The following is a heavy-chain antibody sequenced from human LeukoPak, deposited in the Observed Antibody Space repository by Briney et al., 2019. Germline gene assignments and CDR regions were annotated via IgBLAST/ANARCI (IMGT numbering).Heavy chain of an antibody. J-gene: IGHJ4*02. Sequence: GGSLRLSCAASGFTFSSYGMHWVRQAPGKGLEWVAVISYDGSNKYYADSVKGRFTISRDNSKNTLYLQMNSLRAEDTAVYYCAKVASGSYYNWPFDYWGQGTLVTVSS. D-gene: IGHD1-26*01. V-gene: IGHV3-30*18. CDR1: GFTFSSYG. CDR2: ISYDGSNK. CDR3: AKVASGSYYNWPFDY.